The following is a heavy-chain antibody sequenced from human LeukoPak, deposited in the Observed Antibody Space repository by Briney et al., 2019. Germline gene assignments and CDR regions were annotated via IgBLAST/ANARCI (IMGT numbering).Heavy chain of an antibody. V-gene: IGHV3-30*02. Sequence: GGSLRLSCAASGFTFSSYGMHWVRQAPGKGLEWVAFIRFDGSNKYYAYSVKGRFTISRDNSKNTLYLQMNSLRAEGTAVYYCAKGEMDTAGGPLDAFDIWGQGTMVTVSS. CDR3: AKGEMDTAGGPLDAFDI. J-gene: IGHJ3*02. CDR2: IRFDGSNK. D-gene: IGHD5-18*01. CDR1: GFTFSSYG.